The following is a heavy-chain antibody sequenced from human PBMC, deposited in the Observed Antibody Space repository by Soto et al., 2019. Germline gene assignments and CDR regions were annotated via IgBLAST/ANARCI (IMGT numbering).Heavy chain of an antibody. Sequence: ASVKVSCKTSGYTFTGYYIHCVRQAPRQGLEWMGWINPHTGVTNYAQNFQGWVTMTRDTSISTVYMEMTRLKSDDTAVYYCARASYYYDSSPFDYWGQGTLVTVSS. CDR1: GYTFTGYY. V-gene: IGHV1-2*04. D-gene: IGHD3-22*01. J-gene: IGHJ4*02. CDR2: INPHTGVT. CDR3: ARASYYYDSSPFDY.